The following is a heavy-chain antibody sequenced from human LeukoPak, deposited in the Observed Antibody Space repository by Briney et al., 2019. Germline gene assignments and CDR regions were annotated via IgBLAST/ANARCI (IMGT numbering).Heavy chain of an antibody. CDR3: ARATYHSSGWSGAFDY. CDR1: GGSISSYY. CDR2: IYYSGST. Sequence: SETLSLTCTVSGGSISSYYWSWIRQPPGKGLEWIGYIYYSGSTNYNPSLKSRVTISVDTSKNQFSLKLSSVTAADTAVYYCARATYHSSGWSGAFDYWGQGTLVTVSS. J-gene: IGHJ4*02. D-gene: IGHD6-19*01. V-gene: IGHV4-59*01.